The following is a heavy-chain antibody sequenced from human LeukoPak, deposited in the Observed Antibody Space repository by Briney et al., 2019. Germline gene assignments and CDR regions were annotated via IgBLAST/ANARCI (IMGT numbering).Heavy chain of an antibody. CDR1: GGSFSGYY. D-gene: IGHD6-13*01. CDR2: INHSGST. Sequence: SETLSLTCAVYGGSFSGYYWCWIRQPPGKGLEWIGEINHSGSTNYNPSLKSRVTISVDTSKNQFSLKLSSVTAADTAVYYCARGPYSSHWGQGTLVTVSS. CDR3: ARGPYSSH. V-gene: IGHV4-34*01. J-gene: IGHJ4*02.